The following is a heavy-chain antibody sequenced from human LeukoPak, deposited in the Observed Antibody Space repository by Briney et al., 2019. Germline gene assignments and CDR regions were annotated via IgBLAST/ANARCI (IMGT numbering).Heavy chain of an antibody. CDR1: GFTFSSYS. D-gene: IGHD6-25*01. Sequence: GGSLRLSCAASGFTFSSYSIDWVRQAPWQGLEWVSSISTTSRHIYYADSVKGRFTISRDNAKNSLYLQMTSLRAEDTAVYYCARGSVELQRLDAFDVWGQGTMVTVSS. CDR3: ARGSVELQRLDAFDV. CDR2: ISTTSRHI. J-gene: IGHJ3*01. V-gene: IGHV3-21*01.